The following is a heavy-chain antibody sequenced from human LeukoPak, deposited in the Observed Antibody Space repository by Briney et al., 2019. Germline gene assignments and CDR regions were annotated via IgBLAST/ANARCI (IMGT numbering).Heavy chain of an antibody. D-gene: IGHD6-13*01. CDR3: ARGGYSSSWYEGKNYWGMDV. J-gene: IGHJ6*02. CDR2: TYYRSKWYN. V-gene: IGHV6-1*01. CDR1: GDSVSSNSAA. Sequence: SQTLSLTCAISGDSVSSNSAAWNWIRQSPSRGLEWLGRTYYRSKWYNDYAVSVKSRITINPDTSKNQFSLQLNSVTPEDTAVYYCARGGYSSSWYEGKNYWGMDVWGQGTTVTVSS.